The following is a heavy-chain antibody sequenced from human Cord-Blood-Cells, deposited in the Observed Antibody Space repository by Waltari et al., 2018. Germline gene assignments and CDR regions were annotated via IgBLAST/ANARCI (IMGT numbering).Heavy chain of an antibody. CDR1: GFSLSTSGVG. CDR2: IYWDDDK. V-gene: IGHV2-5*02. Sequence: QITLKESGPTLVKPTQTLTLTFTFSGFSLSTSGVGVGWIRQPPGKALEWLALIYWDDDKRYSPSLKSRLTITKDTSKNQVVLTMTNMDPVDTATYYCAHSEEMGSSWYYFDYWGQGTLVTVSS. J-gene: IGHJ4*02. D-gene: IGHD6-13*01. CDR3: AHSEEMGSSWYYFDY.